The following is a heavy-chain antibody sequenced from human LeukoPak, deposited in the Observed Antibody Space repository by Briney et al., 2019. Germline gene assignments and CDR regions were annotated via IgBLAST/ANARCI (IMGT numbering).Heavy chain of an antibody. CDR2: INVGNGNT. CDR1: GYTFSIYT. V-gene: IGHV1-3*01. J-gene: IGHJ6*02. CDR3: ARWNSGYGMDV. Sequence: ASGKVSCKASGYTFSIYTIHWVRQAPGQRLEWMGWINVGNGNTKHSQKLQGRVTITRDTSASTAYMELSSLRHEDTAVYYCARWNSGYGMDVWGQGTSVTVSS. D-gene: IGHD1-1*01.